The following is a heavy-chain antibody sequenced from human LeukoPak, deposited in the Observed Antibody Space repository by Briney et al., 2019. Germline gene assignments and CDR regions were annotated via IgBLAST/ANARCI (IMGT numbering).Heavy chain of an antibody. V-gene: IGHV3-30*18. CDR1: GFTFSDSY. Sequence: GGSLRLSCAASGFTFSDSYMTWVRQAPGKGLEWVAVISYDGSDKYYVDSVKGRFTISRDNSKNTLYLQMNSLRTEDTAVYYCAKDWGHCNNGVCSYFDYWGQGSLVTVSS. D-gene: IGHD2-8*01. CDR3: AKDWGHCNNGVCSYFDY. CDR2: ISYDGSDK. J-gene: IGHJ4*02.